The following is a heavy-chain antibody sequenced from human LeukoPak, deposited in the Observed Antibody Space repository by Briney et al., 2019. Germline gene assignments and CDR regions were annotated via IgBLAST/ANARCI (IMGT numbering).Heavy chain of an antibody. Sequence: GSLRLSCAASGFTFSDYYMSWFRQAPGKGLEWFSYFSSSGSTIYYADSVKGRFTISRDNTKNSLYLQMNSLRAEDTAVYYCARDYYDSSGHLDAFDIWGQGTMVTVSS. CDR3: ARDYYDSSGHLDAFDI. CDR1: GFTFSDYY. J-gene: IGHJ3*02. V-gene: IGHV3-11*04. D-gene: IGHD3-22*01. CDR2: FSSSGSTI.